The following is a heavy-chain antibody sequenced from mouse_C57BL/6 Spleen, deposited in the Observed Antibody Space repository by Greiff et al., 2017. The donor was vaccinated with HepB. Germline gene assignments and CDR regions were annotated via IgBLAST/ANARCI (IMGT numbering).Heavy chain of an antibody. Sequence: VQLQQPGAELVKPGASVKMSCKASGYTFTSYWITWVKQRPGQGLEWIGDIYPGSGSTNYNEKFKSKATLTVDTSSGTAYMQLSSLTSEDSAVYYCARHYGSTDWYFDVWGTGTTVTVSS. CDR3: ARHYGSTDWYFDV. CDR1: GYTFTSYW. CDR2: IYPGSGST. J-gene: IGHJ1*03. V-gene: IGHV1-55*01. D-gene: IGHD1-1*01.